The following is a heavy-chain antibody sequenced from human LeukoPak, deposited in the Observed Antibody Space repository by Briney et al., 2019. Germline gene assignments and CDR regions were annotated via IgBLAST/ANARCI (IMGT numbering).Heavy chain of an antibody. CDR3: AAFRDGYNWHLDY. CDR2: IYTSGSA. V-gene: IGHV4-61*02. CDR1: GGSISSGTYY. D-gene: IGHD5-24*01. Sequence: SQTLSLTCTVSGGSISSGTYYWSWIRQPAGKGLEWIGRIYTSGSANYNPSLKSRVTISVDPSKSQFSLKLSSVTAADTAVYYCAAFRDGYNWHLDYWGQGTLVTVSS. J-gene: IGHJ4*02.